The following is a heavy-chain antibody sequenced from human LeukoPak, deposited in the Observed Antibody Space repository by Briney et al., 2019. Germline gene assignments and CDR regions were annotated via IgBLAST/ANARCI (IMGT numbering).Heavy chain of an antibody. CDR1: GGSISSYY. CDR3: ARENSGSYREFDY. V-gene: IGHV4-4*07. Sequence: SETLSLTCTVSGGSISSYYWTRIRQPAGKGLEWIGRIYPSGSTNYNPSLKSRVTMSVDTSKNQFSLKLSSVTAADTAVYYCARENSGSYREFDYWGQGTLVTVSS. D-gene: IGHD1-26*01. J-gene: IGHJ4*02. CDR2: IYPSGST.